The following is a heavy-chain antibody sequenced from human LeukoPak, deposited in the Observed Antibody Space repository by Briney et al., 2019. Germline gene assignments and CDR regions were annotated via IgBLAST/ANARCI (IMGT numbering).Heavy chain of an antibody. CDR2: INHSGST. V-gene: IGHV4-34*01. CDR1: SGSFSGYY. J-gene: IGHJ4*02. Sequence: PSETLSLTCAVYSGSFSGYYWSWIRQPPGKGLEWIGEINHSGSTYYNPSLKSRVTISVDTSKNQFSLKLSSVTAADTAVYYCARDGGGGRITIFGVVIIGYYFDYWGQGTLVTVSS. D-gene: IGHD3-3*01. CDR3: ARDGGGGRITIFGVVIIGYYFDY.